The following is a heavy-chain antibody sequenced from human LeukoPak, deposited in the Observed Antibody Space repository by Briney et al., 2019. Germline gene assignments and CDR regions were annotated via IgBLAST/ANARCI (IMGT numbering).Heavy chain of an antibody. CDR3: ARLLDNDISGDPDTFDV. J-gene: IGHJ3*01. V-gene: IGHV4-59*11. CDR2: VSYTGRT. CDR1: GGSLSGHY. D-gene: IGHD3-22*01. Sequence: PSETLSPTCTVSGGSLSGHYWSWIRQPPGKRLEWIGYVSYTGRTKYNPSLQSRVTISIDTSKSQFSLKLTSVTSADTAVYSCARLLDNDISGDPDTFDVWGQGTMVIVSS.